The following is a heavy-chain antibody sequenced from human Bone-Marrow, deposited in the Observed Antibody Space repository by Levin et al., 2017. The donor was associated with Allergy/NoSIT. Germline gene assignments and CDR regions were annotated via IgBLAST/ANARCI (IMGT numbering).Heavy chain of an antibody. Sequence: GESLKISCKASGYTFSSDAMNWVRQAPGQGLEWMGWIDTNTANPTYAQDFTGRFVFSLDTSVSTAYLQINSLKAEDTAMYYCARQLVGTISAFDIWGQGTMVTVSS. CDR3: ARQLVGTISAFDI. CDR2: IDTNTANP. V-gene: IGHV7-4-1*02. D-gene: IGHD5-12*01. J-gene: IGHJ3*02. CDR1: GYTFSSDA.